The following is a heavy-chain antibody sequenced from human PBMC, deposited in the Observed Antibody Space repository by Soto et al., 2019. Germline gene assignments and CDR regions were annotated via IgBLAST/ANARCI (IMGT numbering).Heavy chain of an antibody. Sequence: ASVKVSCKASGYTFSTYAMHWVRQAPGQSLEWMGWINGGTGQTRYSQRFQDRVTITRDTSAKTTYMDLTSLRSEDTAVYYCARGKGMEENYYYYGLDVWGQGTTVTVSS. D-gene: IGHD1-1*01. V-gene: IGHV1-3*01. J-gene: IGHJ6*02. CDR3: ARGKGMEENYYYYGLDV. CDR1: GYTFSTYA. CDR2: INGGTGQT.